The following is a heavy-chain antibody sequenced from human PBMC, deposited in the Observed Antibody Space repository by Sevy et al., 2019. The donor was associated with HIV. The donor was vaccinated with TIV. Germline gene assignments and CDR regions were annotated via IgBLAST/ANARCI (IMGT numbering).Heavy chain of an antibody. V-gene: IGHV5-51*01. CDR2: IYPGDSDT. Sequence: GESLKISCKASGYRFTDYWIGWVRQMPGKGLEWMGIIYPGDSDTTYSPSFQGQVTISVDKSINTAYLQWSSLKASDTAIFYCARGARGTLPSYYHYPMDVWGQGTTVTVSS. CDR1: GYRFTDYW. CDR3: ARGARGTLPSYYHYPMDV. D-gene: IGHD1-1*01. J-gene: IGHJ6*02.